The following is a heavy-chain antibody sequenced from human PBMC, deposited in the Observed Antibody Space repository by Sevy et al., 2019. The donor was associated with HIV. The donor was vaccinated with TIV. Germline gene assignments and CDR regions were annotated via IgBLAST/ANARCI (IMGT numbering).Heavy chain of an antibody. J-gene: IGHJ4*02. D-gene: IGHD5-12*01. CDR3: ARERPYDGYNLYFFDY. CDR2: ISSSGSYI. Sequence: GGSLRLSCAASGFTFSTYSMNWVRQAPGKGLEWLSSISSSGSYIYSADSLKGRFTISRDNAKNSLYLQMNSLRAEDTAVYFCARERPYDGYNLYFFDYWGQGTLVTVSS. CDR1: GFTFSTYS. V-gene: IGHV3-21*01.